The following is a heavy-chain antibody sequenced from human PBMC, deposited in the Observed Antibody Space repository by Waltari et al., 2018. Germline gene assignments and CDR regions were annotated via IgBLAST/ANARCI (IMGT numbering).Heavy chain of an antibody. J-gene: IGHJ5*02. CDR2: INWDGSST. CDR3: ARVNSNYVNWFDP. CDR1: GFPFVLYA. D-gene: IGHD4-4*01. V-gene: IGHV3-20*04. Sequence: EEQLVESGGGVVRPGGSLSLSCAASGFPFVLYALAWVRQAPGKGLEWVSGINWDGSSTGYADSVKGRFTISRDNAKNSLHLHVNSLTAEDTAFYYCARVNSNYVNWFDPWGQGTLVIVSS.